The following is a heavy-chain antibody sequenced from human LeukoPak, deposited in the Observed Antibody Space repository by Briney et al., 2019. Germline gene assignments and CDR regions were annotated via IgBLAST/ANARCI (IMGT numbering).Heavy chain of an antibody. CDR1: GYTFTSYG. CDR2: ISAYNGNT. CDR3: ARGGSTSWVGSFDY. J-gene: IGHJ4*02. V-gene: IGHV1-18*01. D-gene: IGHD2-2*01. Sequence: ASVKVSCKASGYTFTSYGISWVRQAPGQGLEWMGWISAYNGNTNYAQKLQGRVTMTTDTSTSTAYMELRGLTSDDTAVYYCARGGSTSWVGSFDYWGQGTLVTVSS.